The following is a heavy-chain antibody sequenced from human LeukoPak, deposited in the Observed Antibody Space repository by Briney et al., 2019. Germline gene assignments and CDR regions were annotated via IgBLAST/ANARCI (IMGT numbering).Heavy chain of an antibody. D-gene: IGHD3-9*01. CDR3: ARGDHDILTGYRPYYFDY. V-gene: IGHV1-46*01. Sequence: ASVKVSCKASGYTFTSYYMHWVRQAPGRGLEWLGIINPSGGSTSYAQKFQGRVTMTRDTSTSTVYMELSSLRSEDTAVYYCARGDHDILTGYRPYYFDYWGQGTLVTVSS. CDR2: INPSGGST. CDR1: GYTFTSYY. J-gene: IGHJ4*02.